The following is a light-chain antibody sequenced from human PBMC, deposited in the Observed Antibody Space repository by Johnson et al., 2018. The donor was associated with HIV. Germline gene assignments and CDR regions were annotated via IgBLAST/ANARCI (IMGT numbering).Light chain of an antibody. CDR1: SSNIGNNY. Sequence: QSVLTQPPSVSAAPGQKVTISCSGSSSNIGNNYVSWYKQLPGTAPKLLIYDNNKRPSGIPDRFSGSKSGPSATLGITGLQTGDEPDYYCGTWDSSLSASYVFGTGTKVNVL. CDR2: DNN. J-gene: IGLJ1*01. V-gene: IGLV1-51*01. CDR3: GTWDSSLSASYV.